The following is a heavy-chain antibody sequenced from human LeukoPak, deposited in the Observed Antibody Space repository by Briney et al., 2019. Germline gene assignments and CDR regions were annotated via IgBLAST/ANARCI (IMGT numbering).Heavy chain of an antibody. V-gene: IGHV3-69-1*01. Sequence: PGGSLRLSCAASGFTFSNAWMNWVRQAPGKGLEWVSYISSSSTIYYADSVKGRFTISRDNAKNSLYLQMNSLRAEDTAVYYCARESYYYDSSGYYYGMDVWGQGTTVTVSS. CDR1: GFTFSNAW. D-gene: IGHD3-22*01. J-gene: IGHJ6*02. CDR2: ISSSSTI. CDR3: ARESYYYDSSGYYYGMDV.